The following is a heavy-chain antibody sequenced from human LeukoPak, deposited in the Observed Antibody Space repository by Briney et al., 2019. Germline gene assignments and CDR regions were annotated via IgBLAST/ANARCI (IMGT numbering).Heavy chain of an antibody. Sequence: ASVKVSCKASGYTFTGYYMHWVRQAPGQGLEWMGWINPNSGGTNYAQKFQGRVTMTRDTSISTAYMELSRLRSDDTAVYYCARPYSGSYYAFDIWGQGTMVTVSS. J-gene: IGHJ3*02. D-gene: IGHD1-26*01. CDR3: ARPYSGSYYAFDI. CDR1: GYTFTGYY. CDR2: INPNSGGT. V-gene: IGHV1-2*02.